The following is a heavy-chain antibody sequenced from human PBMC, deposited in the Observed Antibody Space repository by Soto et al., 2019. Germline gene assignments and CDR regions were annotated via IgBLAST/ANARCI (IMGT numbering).Heavy chain of an antibody. CDR2: IYYSGST. CDR3: ARGRAEEQIFYYFDY. D-gene: IGHD3-9*01. CDR1: GGSISSSSYY. V-gene: IGHV4-39*07. Sequence: PSETLSLTCTVSGGSISSSSYYWGWIRQPPGKGLEWIGSIYYSGSTYYNPSLKSRVTISVDASKSQFYLKLRSVTAADTAVYYCARGRAEEQIFYYFDYWGQGALVTVS. J-gene: IGHJ4*02.